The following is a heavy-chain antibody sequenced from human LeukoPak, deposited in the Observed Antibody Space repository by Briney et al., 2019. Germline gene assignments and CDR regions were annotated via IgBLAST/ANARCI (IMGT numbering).Heavy chain of an antibody. V-gene: IGHV3-30*02. CDR2: IRYDGSNK. Sequence: GGSLRLSCAASGFTFSSYGMHWVRQAPGKGLEWVAFIRYDGSNKYYADSEKGRFTISRDNSKNTLYLQMNSLRAEDTAVYYCAKDYWYSSSHLDYWGQGTLVTVSS. D-gene: IGHD6-13*01. CDR3: AKDYWYSSSHLDY. CDR1: GFTFSSYG. J-gene: IGHJ4*02.